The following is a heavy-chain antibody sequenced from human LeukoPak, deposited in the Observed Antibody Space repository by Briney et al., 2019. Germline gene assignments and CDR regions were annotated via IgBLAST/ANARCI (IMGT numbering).Heavy chain of an antibody. V-gene: IGHV5-51*01. CDR3: ARHQYYYDSSGHLIDY. Sequence: GESLKISCKGSGYSFTSYWIGWVRQMPGKGLEWMGIIYPGDPDTRYSPSFQGQVTISADKSISTAYLQWSSLKASDTAMYYCARHQYYYDSSGHLIDYWGQGTLVTVSS. CDR2: IYPGDPDT. CDR1: GYSFTSYW. D-gene: IGHD3-22*01. J-gene: IGHJ4*02.